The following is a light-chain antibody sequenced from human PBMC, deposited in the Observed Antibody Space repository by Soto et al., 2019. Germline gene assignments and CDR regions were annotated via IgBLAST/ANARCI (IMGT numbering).Light chain of an antibody. V-gene: IGKV3-20*01. J-gene: IGKJ1*01. CDR1: QSVSSSY. CDR2: GAS. CDR3: QQYVRSPWT. Sequence: EIVLTQSPGTLSLSPGERATLSCRASQSVSSSYLAWYQRKPGQAPRLLIYGASSRAEGISDRFSGSGSGTDFILTIRRLEPEDFAVYYCQQYVRSPWTFGQGTK.